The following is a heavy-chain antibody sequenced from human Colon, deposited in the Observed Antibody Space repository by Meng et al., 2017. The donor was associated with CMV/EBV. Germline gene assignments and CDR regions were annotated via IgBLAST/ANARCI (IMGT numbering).Heavy chain of an antibody. CDR2: IVPRLGIT. CDR3: GTDTTGTTFDGDF. V-gene: IGHV1-69*04. CDR1: GTSFSSQT. J-gene: IGHJ4*02. Sequence: SVKVSCKAYGTSFSSQTITWVRQVPGQGLEWVGRIVPRLGITNYAQKFQGRVTITADKSTNTAYMEMSSLRSGDTAVYYCGTDTTGTTFDGDFWGQGALVTVSS. D-gene: IGHD1-7*01.